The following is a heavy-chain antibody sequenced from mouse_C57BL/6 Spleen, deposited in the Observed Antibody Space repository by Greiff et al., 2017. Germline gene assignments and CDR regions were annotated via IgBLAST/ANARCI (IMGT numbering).Heavy chain of an antibody. Sequence: QVQLQQPGAELVRPGSSVKLSCKASGYTFTSYWMDWVKQRPGQGLEWIGNIYPSDSETHYTQKFKDKATLNVEKSSSTADMQLSSLTSADSAVYYCAREGDYYGSSYEYFDVWGTGTTVTVSS. CDR1: GYTFTSYW. CDR2: IYPSDSET. CDR3: AREGDYYGSSYEYFDV. V-gene: IGHV1-61*01. J-gene: IGHJ1*03. D-gene: IGHD1-1*01.